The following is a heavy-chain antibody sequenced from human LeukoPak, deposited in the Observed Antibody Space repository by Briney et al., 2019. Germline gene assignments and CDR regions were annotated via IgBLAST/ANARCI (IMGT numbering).Heavy chain of an antibody. D-gene: IGHD6-19*01. CDR3: ARDYTSAWPDAFDI. V-gene: IGHV1-2*02. Sequence: ASVKVSCKASGYTFTGYYMHWVRQAPGQGLEWMGWINPNSGGTNYAQKFQGRVTMTRDTSISTAYMELSRLRSDDTAVYYGARDYTSAWPDAFDIWGQGTMVTVSS. CDR1: GYTFTGYY. CDR2: INPNSGGT. J-gene: IGHJ3*02.